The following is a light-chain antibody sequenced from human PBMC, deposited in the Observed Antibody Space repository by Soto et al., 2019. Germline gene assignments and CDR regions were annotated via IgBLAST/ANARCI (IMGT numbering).Light chain of an antibody. V-gene: IGKV1-5*03. Sequence: DIQMTQSPSTLSASVGDRVTITCRASQSISSWLAWYQQKPGQAPKLLIYKASTLQSGVPSRFSGSGSGTEFTLAISSLQHDASATYYCQQYNDNWTFGQGTKVEIK. CDR2: KAS. CDR3: QQYNDNWT. J-gene: IGKJ1*01. CDR1: QSISSW.